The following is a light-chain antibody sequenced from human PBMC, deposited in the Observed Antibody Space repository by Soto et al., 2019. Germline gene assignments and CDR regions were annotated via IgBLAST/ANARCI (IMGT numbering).Light chain of an antibody. CDR3: TSYTTSITYV. CDR2: DVS. V-gene: IGLV2-14*03. Sequence: QSVLTQPASVSGSPGQSITISCTGTSSDIGGYNFVSWYQHHPGKAPKLIIFDVSNRPSGVSDRFSGSKSGNTASLTISGLQVVDEADYYCTSYTTSITYVFGTGTKVTVL. CDR1: SSDIGGYNF. J-gene: IGLJ1*01.